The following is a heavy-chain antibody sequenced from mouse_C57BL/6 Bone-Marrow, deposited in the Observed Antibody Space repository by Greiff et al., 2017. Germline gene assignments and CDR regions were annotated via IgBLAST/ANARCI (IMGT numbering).Heavy chain of an antibody. Sequence: VQLQQSGSELRSPGSSVKLSCKDFDSEVFPIAYMSWVRQKPGHGFEWIGGILPSIGSTIYGEKFEDKATMDADTLSNTAYLELNSLTSEDSAVYYCARGGMVTTTYFDVWGTGTTVTVSS. CDR3: ARGGMVTTTYFDV. J-gene: IGHJ1*03. V-gene: IGHV15-2*01. D-gene: IGHD2-2*01. CDR1: DSEVFPIAY. CDR2: ILPSIGST.